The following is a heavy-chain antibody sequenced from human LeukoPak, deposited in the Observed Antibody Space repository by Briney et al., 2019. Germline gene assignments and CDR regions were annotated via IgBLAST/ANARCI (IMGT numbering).Heavy chain of an antibody. D-gene: IGHD3-3*01. CDR2: IYYSGST. J-gene: IGHJ4*02. CDR3: ARESRTIFGVVTSDY. CDR1: GGSFNTYY. Sequence: SETLSLTCTVSGGSFNTYYWSWIRQPPGKGLEWIGYIYYSGSTYYNPSLKSRVTISVDTSKNQFSLKLSSVTAADTAVYYCARESRTIFGVVTSDYWGQGTLVTVSS. V-gene: IGHV4-30-4*08.